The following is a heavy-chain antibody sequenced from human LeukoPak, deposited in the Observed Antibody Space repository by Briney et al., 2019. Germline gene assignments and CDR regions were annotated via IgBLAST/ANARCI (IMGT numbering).Heavy chain of an antibody. CDR1: GFTVSSNY. J-gene: IGHJ4*02. D-gene: IGHD6-13*01. Sequence: GGSLRLSCAASGFTVSSNYMSWVRQAPGKGLEWVSVIYSGGSTYYADSVKGRFTISRDNSKNTLYLQMNSLRAEDTAVYYCARESGQGAAGPFDYWGQGTLVIVSS. CDR2: IYSGGST. CDR3: ARESGQGAAGPFDY. V-gene: IGHV3-66*01.